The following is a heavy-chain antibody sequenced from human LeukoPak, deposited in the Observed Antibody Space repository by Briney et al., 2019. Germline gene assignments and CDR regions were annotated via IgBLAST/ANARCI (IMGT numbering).Heavy chain of an antibody. CDR2: ISSSGSTI. V-gene: IGHV3-11*01. J-gene: IGHJ3*02. Sequence: GGSLRLSCAASGFTFSDYYMSWIRQAPGKGLEWVSYISSSGSTIYYADSVKGRFTISRDNAKNSLYLQMNSLRAEDTAVYYCVRDKFELVAGEAFDIWGQGTMVTVSS. CDR1: GFTFSDYY. CDR3: VRDKFELVAGEAFDI. D-gene: IGHD5-12*01.